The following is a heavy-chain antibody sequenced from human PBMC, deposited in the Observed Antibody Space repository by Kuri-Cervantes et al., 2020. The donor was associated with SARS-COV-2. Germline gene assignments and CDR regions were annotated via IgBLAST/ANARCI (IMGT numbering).Heavy chain of an antibody. D-gene: IGHD6-19*01. CDR1: GFTFDDYG. CDR2: IRYDGSNK. J-gene: IGHJ4*02. V-gene: IGHV3-30*02. Sequence: GGSLRLSCAASGFTFDDYGMHWVRQAPGKGLEWVAFIRYDGSNKYYADSVKGRFTISRDNSKNTLYLQMNSLRAEDTAVYYCAKGIAVAGTGGFDYWGQGTLVTVSS. CDR3: AKGIAVAGTGGFDY.